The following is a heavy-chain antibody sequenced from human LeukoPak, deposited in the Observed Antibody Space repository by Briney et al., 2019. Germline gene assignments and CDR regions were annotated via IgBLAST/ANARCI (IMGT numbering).Heavy chain of an antibody. J-gene: IGHJ3*02. Sequence: GGSLRLSCAASGFTVSSNYMSWVRHAPGKGLEWVLVIYSGGSTYYADSVKGRFTISRDNSKNTLYLQMNSLRAEDTAVYYCARDSPLGYCSSTSCFDIWGQGTMVTVSS. CDR2: IYSGGST. CDR3: ARDSPLGYCSSTSCFDI. V-gene: IGHV3-53*01. D-gene: IGHD2-2*01. CDR1: GFTVSSNY.